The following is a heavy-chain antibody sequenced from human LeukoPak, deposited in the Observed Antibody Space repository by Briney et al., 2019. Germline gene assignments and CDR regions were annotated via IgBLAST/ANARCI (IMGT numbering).Heavy chain of an antibody. D-gene: IGHD3-10*01. CDR3: AREPNYYGSGSYYRPFDY. CDR2: ISVYNANT. Sequence: ASVKVSCKASGYTFTSYGISWVRQAPGQGLEWMGWISVYNANTNYAQKLQGRVTMTTDTSTSTAYMELRSLRSDDTAVYYCAREPNYYGSGSYYRPFDYWGQGTLVTVSS. V-gene: IGHV1-18*01. CDR1: GYTFTSYG. J-gene: IGHJ4*02.